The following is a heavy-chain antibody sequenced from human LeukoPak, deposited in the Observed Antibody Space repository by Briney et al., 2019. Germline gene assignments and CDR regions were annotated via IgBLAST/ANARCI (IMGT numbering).Heavy chain of an antibody. D-gene: IGHD3-22*01. CDR1: GGSFSSYY. CDR2: IYYSGST. J-gene: IGHJ3*02. Sequence: SETLSLTCTVSGGSFSSYYGSWIRQPPGKGLAWIGYIYYSGSTNYNPSLKSRVTISVDTSKNQFSLKLSSVTAADTAVYYCAREGTGYYDSSGPDAFDIWGQGTMVTVSS. CDR3: AREGTGYYDSSGPDAFDI. V-gene: IGHV4-59*01.